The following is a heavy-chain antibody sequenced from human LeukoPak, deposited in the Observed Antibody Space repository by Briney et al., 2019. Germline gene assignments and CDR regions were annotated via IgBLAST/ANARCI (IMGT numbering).Heavy chain of an antibody. CDR1: GFTFSSYS. D-gene: IGHD1-26*01. J-gene: IGHJ6*03. Sequence: RGSLRLSCAASGFTFSSYSMNWGRQAPGKGVEWGSYIYSSSSTIYYADSVKGRFTISRDNAKNSLYLQMNSLRAEDTAVYYCARVMVGATRWDYYYYMDVWGKGTTVTVSS. CDR3: ARVMVGATRWDYYYYMDV. CDR2: IYSSSSTI. V-gene: IGHV3-48*01.